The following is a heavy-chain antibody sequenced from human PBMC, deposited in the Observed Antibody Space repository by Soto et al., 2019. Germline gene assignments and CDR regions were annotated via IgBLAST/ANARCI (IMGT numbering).Heavy chain of an antibody. CDR1: GFSLSTSGVD. Sequence: VSGPTLVNPTQTLTLTCTFSGFSLSTSGVDVGWIRQPPGKALEWLALIYWDDDKRYKPSLKSRLTITKGTSRNQVVLTMTNMDPLDTATYYCAHRRPYSKSPEYFFDYWGQGTLVTVSS. V-gene: IGHV2-5*02. CDR2: IYWDDDK. D-gene: IGHD6-13*01. CDR3: AHRRPYSKSPEYFFDY. J-gene: IGHJ4*02.